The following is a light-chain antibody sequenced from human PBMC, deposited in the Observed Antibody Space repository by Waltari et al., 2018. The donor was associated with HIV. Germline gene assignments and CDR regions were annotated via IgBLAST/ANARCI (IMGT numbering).Light chain of an antibody. CDR3: CSYAGSNIHWV. CDR2: GVN. V-gene: IGLV2-11*01. CDR1: SRYVNNYNY. Sequence: QSALTQPRSVSGSPGQSVTISCTGTSRYVNNYNYVSWYQHHPGEAPKLVIFGVNKRPSGVPDRFSGSNSGNTASLTISGLQAEDEGHYYCCSYAGSNIHWVCGGGTKLTVL. J-gene: IGLJ3*02.